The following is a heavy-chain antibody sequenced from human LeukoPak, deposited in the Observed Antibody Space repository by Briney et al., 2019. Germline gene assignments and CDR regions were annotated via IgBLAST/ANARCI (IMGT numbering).Heavy chain of an antibody. J-gene: IGHJ3*02. CDR3: AKGSIDIVATMMDGSGDDAFDI. CDR1: GFTFSSYG. V-gene: IGHV3-30*18. D-gene: IGHD5-12*01. CDR2: ISYDGSNK. Sequence: GGSLRLSCAPSGFTFSSYGMHWVRQAPGKGLEWVAVISYDGSNKYYADSVKGRFTISRDNSKNTLYLQMNSLRAEDTAVYYCAKGSIDIVATMMDGSGDDAFDIWGQGTMVTVSS.